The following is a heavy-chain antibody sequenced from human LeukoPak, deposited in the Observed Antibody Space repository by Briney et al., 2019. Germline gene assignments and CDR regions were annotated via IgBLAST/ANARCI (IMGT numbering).Heavy chain of an antibody. CDR3: ARDTDYYDSSGLFDY. D-gene: IGHD3-22*01. Sequence: SETLSITCAVYGESFSDYYWSWIRQPPGKGLEWIGEINQSGSTNYNPSLRSRVTISVDTSKDQFSLKLSSVTAADTAVYYCARDTDYYDSSGLFDYWGQGTLVTVSS. CDR1: GESFSDYY. J-gene: IGHJ4*02. V-gene: IGHV4-34*01. CDR2: INQSGST.